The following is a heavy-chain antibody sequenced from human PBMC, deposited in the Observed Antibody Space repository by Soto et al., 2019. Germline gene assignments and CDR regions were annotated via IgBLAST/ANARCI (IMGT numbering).Heavy chain of an antibody. CDR1: GFTFSSSE. V-gene: IGHV3-48*03. CDR3: ARRDSR. CDR2: IHPSGQPI. D-gene: IGHD3-22*01. J-gene: IGHJ3*01. Sequence: GSLRLSCAVSGFTFSSSEMYWVRQAPGKGLEWISYIHPSGQPIFYADSVKGRFTISRDNANNSVFLQMNSLRAEDTAVYYCARRDSRWGQGTMVT.